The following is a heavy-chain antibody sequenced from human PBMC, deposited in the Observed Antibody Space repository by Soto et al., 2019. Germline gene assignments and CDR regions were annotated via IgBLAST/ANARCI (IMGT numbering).Heavy chain of an antibody. D-gene: IGHD5-12*01. CDR3: ARGGVDVVATSDFDY. CDR2: IIPIIGTA. J-gene: IGHJ4*02. V-gene: IGHV1-69*01. CDR1: GGTFNNYA. Sequence: QVQLVQSGAEVKKPGSSVKVSCKASGGTFNNYAISWVRQAPGQGLEWMGGIIPIIGTADYAHKFQGRLAISADESTGTTFMELSRLRSEDTALYYCARGGVDVVATSDFDYWGQGTLVPVAS.